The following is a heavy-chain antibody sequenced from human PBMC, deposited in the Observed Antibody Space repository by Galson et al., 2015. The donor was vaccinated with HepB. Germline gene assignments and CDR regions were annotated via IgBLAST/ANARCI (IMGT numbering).Heavy chain of an antibody. CDR3: ASAGDCGGGSCHEGY. CDR2: FDPEDGET. J-gene: IGHJ4*02. D-gene: IGHD2-15*01. Sequence: SVKVSCKVSGYTLTELSMHWVRQAPGKGLEWMGGFDPEDGETIYAQTFQDRLTITADISATTVYMELSSLTFEDTAIYYCASAGDCGGGSCHEGYWGQGTLVTVSS. CDR1: GYTLTELS. V-gene: IGHV1-24*01.